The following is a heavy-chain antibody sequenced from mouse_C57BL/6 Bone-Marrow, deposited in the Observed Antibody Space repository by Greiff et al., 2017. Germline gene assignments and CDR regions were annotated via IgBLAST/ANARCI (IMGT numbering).Heavy chain of an antibody. CDR1: GFTFSSYA. D-gene: IGHD4-1*01. J-gene: IGHJ3*01. Sequence: EVQLVESGGGLVKPGGSLKLSCAASGFTFSSYAMSWVRQTPEKRLEWVATISDGGSYTYYPDNVTGRFTISRDNAKNNLYLQMSHLKSEDTAMYYCARGKGCAGTWFAYWGQGTLVTVSA. CDR2: ISDGGSYT. CDR3: ARGKGCAGTWFAY. V-gene: IGHV5-4*01.